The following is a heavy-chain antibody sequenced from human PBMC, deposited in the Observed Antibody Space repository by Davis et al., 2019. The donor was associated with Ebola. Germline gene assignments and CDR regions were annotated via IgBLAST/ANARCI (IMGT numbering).Heavy chain of an antibody. Sequence: PSETLSLTCTVSGGSISSYYWSWIRQPAGKGLEWIGRIYTSGSTNYNPSLKSRVTMSVDTSKNQFSLKLSSVTAADTAVYYCARSGLLERGIYYYYMDVWGKGTTVTVSS. CDR2: IYTSGST. D-gene: IGHD2-21*01. CDR3: ARSGLLERGIYYYYMDV. CDR1: GGSISSYY. V-gene: IGHV4-4*07. J-gene: IGHJ6*03.